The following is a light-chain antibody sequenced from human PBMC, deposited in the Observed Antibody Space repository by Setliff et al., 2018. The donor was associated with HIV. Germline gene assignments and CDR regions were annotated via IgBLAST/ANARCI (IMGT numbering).Light chain of an antibody. CDR2: EVS. CDR3: CSYAGSTISYV. CDR1: SSDVGSYNL. V-gene: IGLV2-23*02. Sequence: QSVLTQPASVSGSPGQSITISCTGTSSDVGSYNLVSWYQHHPGKAPKLMIYEVSKRPSGVSNRFSGSKSGNTASLTISGLQAEDEADYYCCSYAGSTISYVFGTGTKGTVL. J-gene: IGLJ1*01.